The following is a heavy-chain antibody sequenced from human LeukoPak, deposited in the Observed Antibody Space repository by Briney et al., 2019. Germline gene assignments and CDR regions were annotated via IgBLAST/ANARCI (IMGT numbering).Heavy chain of an antibody. Sequence: SETLSLTCTVSGSSISSSYYWGWIRQPPGKGLEWIGSIYHGGSTFYNPSLKSRVTISVDTSKNQFSLKLSSVTAADTAVYYCARVIWGSYRRRDAFDIWGQGTMVTVSS. D-gene: IGHD3-16*02. J-gene: IGHJ3*02. CDR3: ARVIWGSYRRRDAFDI. CDR2: IYHGGST. CDR1: GSSISSSYY. V-gene: IGHV4-38-2*02.